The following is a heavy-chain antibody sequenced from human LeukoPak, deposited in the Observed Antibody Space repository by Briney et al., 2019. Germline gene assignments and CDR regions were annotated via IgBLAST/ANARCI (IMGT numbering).Heavy chain of an antibody. V-gene: IGHV4-30-4*08. Sequence: SQXLSLTCTVSGGSISSGDYYWGWVRQPPGRGCAWIGYIYYSGTPYYNPSLKTRVTISLATSKHQFSLKLSSVTAADTAVYYCARGEDSGSYYWGQGTLVTVSS. D-gene: IGHD1-26*01. CDR3: ARGEDSGSYY. J-gene: IGHJ4*02. CDR1: GGSISSGDYY. CDR2: IYYSGTP.